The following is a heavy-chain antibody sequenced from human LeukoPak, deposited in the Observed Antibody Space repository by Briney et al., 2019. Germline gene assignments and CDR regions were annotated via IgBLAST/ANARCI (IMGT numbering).Heavy chain of an antibody. J-gene: IGHJ6*02. Sequence: ASVKVSCKASGYTFTSYYMHWVRQAPGQGLEWMGWISAYNGNTNYAQKLQGRVTMTTDTSTSTAYMELRSLRSDDTAVYYCARDYYDSSGYYSYYYYGMDVWGQGTTVTVSS. CDR3: ARDYYDSSGYYSYYYYGMDV. CDR1: GYTFTSYY. CDR2: ISAYNGNT. V-gene: IGHV1-18*04. D-gene: IGHD3-22*01.